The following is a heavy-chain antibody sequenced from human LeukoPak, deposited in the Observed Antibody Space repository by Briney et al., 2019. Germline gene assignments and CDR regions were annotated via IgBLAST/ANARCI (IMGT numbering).Heavy chain of an antibody. J-gene: IGHJ4*02. CDR1: GFTVSSSY. D-gene: IGHD6-13*01. Sequence: GGSLRLSCAASGFTVSSSYMTWVRQAPGKGLEWVSVIYSGGSTHYAGSVKCRFTISRDNSKNTVYLQMNSLRAEDTAVYHCARAPYSSSWYFDYWGQGTLVTVSS. CDR2: IYSGGST. V-gene: IGHV3-66*01. CDR3: ARAPYSSSWYFDY.